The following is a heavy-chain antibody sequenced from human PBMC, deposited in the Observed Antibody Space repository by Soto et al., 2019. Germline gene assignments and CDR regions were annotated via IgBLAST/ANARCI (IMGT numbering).Heavy chain of an antibody. CDR3: ARDGTLYDSRAYYYLY. Sequence: AVKFSCKASGGTFSSYTITWVRQAPGQGLEWMGGITPMFGTPNYAQKFRGRVTITADESTSTAYMELSSLRSEDTAMYFCARDGTLYDSRAYYYLYWGQGTLVTVSS. CDR1: GGTFSSYT. V-gene: IGHV1-69*13. J-gene: IGHJ4*02. D-gene: IGHD3-22*01. CDR2: ITPMFGTP.